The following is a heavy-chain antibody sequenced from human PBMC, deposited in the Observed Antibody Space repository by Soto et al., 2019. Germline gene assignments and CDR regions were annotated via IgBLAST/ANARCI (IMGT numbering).Heavy chain of an antibody. J-gene: IGHJ4*02. CDR3: TSGQRPLRFLEWLSRYYFDF. CDR2: FDPEDGET. Sequence: QVQLVQSGAEVKKPGASVKVSCKVSGYTLTELSLHWVRQAPGKGLEWMGGFDPEDGETIYAQKLQGRVTMTEDTSTDTAYMELNSLRSEDTAVYYCTSGQRPLRFLEWLSRYYFDFWGQGTLVTVSS. V-gene: IGHV1-24*01. CDR1: GYTLTELS. D-gene: IGHD3-3*01.